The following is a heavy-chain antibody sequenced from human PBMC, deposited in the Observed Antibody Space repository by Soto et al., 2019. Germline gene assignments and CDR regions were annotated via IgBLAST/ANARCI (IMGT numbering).Heavy chain of an antibody. J-gene: IGHJ6*02. CDR2: IIPTFGTS. V-gene: IGHV1-69*06. D-gene: IGHD3-22*01. CDR3: ARGPYYYDSSGYYYYYGMDV. Sequence: SVKVSCKASGGTSSSYAISWVRQAPGQGLEWMGGIIPTFGTSKNAQKFQGRVTITADKSTSTAYMELSSLRSEDTAVYYCARGPYYYDSSGYYYYYGMDVWGQGTTVTVSS. CDR1: GGTSSSYA.